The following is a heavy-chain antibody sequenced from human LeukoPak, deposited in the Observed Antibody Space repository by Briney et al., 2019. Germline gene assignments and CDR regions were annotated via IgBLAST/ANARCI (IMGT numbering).Heavy chain of an antibody. CDR1: GGSFSGYY. Sequence: PSETLSLTRAVYGGSFSGYYWSWIRQPPGKGLEWIGEINHSGSTNYNPSLKSRVTISVDTSKNQFSLKLSSVTAADTAVCYCARAVVVTAYDFWGQGTLVTVSS. CDR2: INHSGST. V-gene: IGHV4-34*01. CDR3: ARAVVVTAYDF. J-gene: IGHJ4*02. D-gene: IGHD2-21*02.